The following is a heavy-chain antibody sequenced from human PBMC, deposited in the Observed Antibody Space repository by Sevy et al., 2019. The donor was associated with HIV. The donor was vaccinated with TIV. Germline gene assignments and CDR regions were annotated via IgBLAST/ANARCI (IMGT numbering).Heavy chain of an antibody. J-gene: IGHJ4*02. CDR3: ARGGDFNDRSAKRDFDY. Sequence: GGSLRLSCAASGFTFSNYGMHWVRQAPGKGLEWVAVIRNDGSNKYYADSVKGRFTISRDNSKNTLYLQMNSLGVEDTAVYFCARGGDFNDRSAKRDFDYWGQGTLVTVSS. CDR1: GFTFSNYG. CDR2: IRNDGSNK. V-gene: IGHV3-33*01. D-gene: IGHD3-22*01.